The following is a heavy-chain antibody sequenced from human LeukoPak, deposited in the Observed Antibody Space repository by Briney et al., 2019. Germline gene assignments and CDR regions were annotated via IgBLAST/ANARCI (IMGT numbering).Heavy chain of an antibody. Sequence: GGSLRLSCAASGFTFSSYSMNWVRQAPGKGLEWVSSISSSSSYIYYADSVKGRFTISRDNAKNSLYLQMNSLRAEDTAVYYCASTYTAGNSVDYWGQGTLVTVSS. CDR2: ISSSSSYI. J-gene: IGHJ4*02. CDR1: GFTFSSYS. V-gene: IGHV3-21*04. CDR3: ASTYTAGNSVDY. D-gene: IGHD4-23*01.